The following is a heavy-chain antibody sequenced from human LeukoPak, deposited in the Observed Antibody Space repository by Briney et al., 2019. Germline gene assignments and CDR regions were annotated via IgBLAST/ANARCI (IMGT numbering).Heavy chain of an antibody. J-gene: IGHJ4*02. CDR3: AKVDYGDYYPFDY. CDR2: ISGSGGST. D-gene: IGHD4-17*01. V-gene: IGHV3-23*01. Sequence: GGSLRLSCAASGFTFSSYAMSWVRQAPGQGLEWVSAISGSGGSTCYADSVKGRFTISRDNSKNTLYLQMNSLRAEDTAVYYCAKVDYGDYYPFDYWGQGTLVTVSS. CDR1: GFTFSSYA.